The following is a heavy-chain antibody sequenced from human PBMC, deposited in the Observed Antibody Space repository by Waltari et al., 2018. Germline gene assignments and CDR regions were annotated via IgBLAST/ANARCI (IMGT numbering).Heavy chain of an antibody. D-gene: IGHD1-1*01. CDR1: GFTFDDYA. Sequence: EVQLVEIGGGLVQPGRSPRLSCAASGFTFDDYAMHWVRQVPGKGLVWVSGLSWNGGNVIYADSVRGRFTISRDNAKKALFLQMTNLRPEDTAFYFCVKDMGTSGYDAFDVWVQGTKVTVSS. CDR3: VKDMGTSGYDAFDV. J-gene: IGHJ3*01. CDR2: LSWNGGNV. V-gene: IGHV3-9*01.